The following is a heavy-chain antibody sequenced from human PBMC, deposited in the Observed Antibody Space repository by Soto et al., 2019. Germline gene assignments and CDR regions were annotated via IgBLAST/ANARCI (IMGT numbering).Heavy chain of an antibody. V-gene: IGHV3-30*03. D-gene: IGHD2-15*01. CDR2: ISYDGSKK. J-gene: IGHJ4*02. Sequence: QVQLVESGGGVVQPGRSLRLSCAASGFPFSSYGMHWVRQAPGKGLDWVALISYDGSKKYYADSVKGRFTISRDNSKQTLYLQMSSLRAEDTAVYYCAGGQYYSHYCGQGTLVSVSS. CDR3: AGGQYYSHY. CDR1: GFPFSSYG.